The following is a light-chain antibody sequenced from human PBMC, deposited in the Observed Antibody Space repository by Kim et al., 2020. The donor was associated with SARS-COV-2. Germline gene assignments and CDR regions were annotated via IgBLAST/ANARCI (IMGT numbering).Light chain of an antibody. CDR3: NSYTSSGTWV. CDR2: AVS. J-gene: IGLJ3*02. V-gene: IGLV2-14*03. Sequence: SITISCTGTSSDVGAYNYVSWYQQHPGKAPKIIIYAVSNRPSGVSNRFSGSKSGNTASLTISGLQAEDEADYYCNSYTSSGTWVFGGGTQLTVL. CDR1: SSDVGAYNY.